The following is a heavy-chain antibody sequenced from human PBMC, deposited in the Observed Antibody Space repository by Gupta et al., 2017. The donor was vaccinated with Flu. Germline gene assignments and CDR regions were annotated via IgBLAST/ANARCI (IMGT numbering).Heavy chain of an antibody. CDR3: ARDPRGNNIWPLNGMDV. CDR1: GGSVSSGSYY. J-gene: IGHJ6*02. V-gene: IGHV4-61*01. D-gene: IGHD2/OR15-2a*01. CDR2: IYYSGST. Sequence: QVQLQESGTGLVKPSETLSLTCTVSGGSVSSGSYYWSWIRQPPGKGLEWIGYIYYSGSTNYNPSLKSRVTISVDTSKNQFSLKLSSVTAADTAVYYCARDPRGNNIWPLNGMDVWGQGTTVTVSS.